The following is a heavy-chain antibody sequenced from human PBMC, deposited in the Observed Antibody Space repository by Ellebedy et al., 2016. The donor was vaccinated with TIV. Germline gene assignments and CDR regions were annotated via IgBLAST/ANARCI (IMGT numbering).Heavy chain of an antibody. CDR3: ARDEFGAMDV. CDR2: IQQAGSDK. J-gene: IGHJ6*04. CDR1: GFKFWNYW. Sequence: GGSLRLSCAASGFKFWNYWMNRVRQAPGKGLAWVPNIQQAGSDKYYMASVKGRFTISRANAKNSLYLQMNSLKAEDTAVYYCARDEFGAMDVWGNGTTVIVSS. D-gene: IGHD3-10*01. V-gene: IGHV3-7*01.